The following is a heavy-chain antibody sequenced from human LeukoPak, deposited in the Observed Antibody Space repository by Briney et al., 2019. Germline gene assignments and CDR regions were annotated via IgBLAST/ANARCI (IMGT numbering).Heavy chain of an antibody. D-gene: IGHD2-15*01. CDR3: AKLIGSSSDIG. CDR1: GFTFSSYA. V-gene: IGHV3-23*01. Sequence: GGSLRLSCAASGFTFSSYAMSWVRQARGKGLEWVSAISDSGSSTYYADSVKGRFTISRDNSKNTLYLQMNGLRGEDTAIFVCAKLIGSSSDIGWGQGTLVTVSS. CDR2: ISDSGSST. J-gene: IGHJ4*02.